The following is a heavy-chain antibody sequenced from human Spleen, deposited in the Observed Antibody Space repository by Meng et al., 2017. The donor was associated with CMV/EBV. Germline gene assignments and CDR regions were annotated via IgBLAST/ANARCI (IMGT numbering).Heavy chain of an antibody. CDR3: ARTGRGGADGMDV. J-gene: IGHJ6*02. Sequence: ASVKVSCKASGYTFTGYYMHWVRQAPGQGLEWMGWINPNRGDTTYAQKFQGRVTMTRDRSISTAYMELSRLRSDDTAVYYCARTGRGGADGMDVWGQGTTVTVSS. CDR2: INPNRGDT. V-gene: IGHV1-2*02. CDR1: GYTFTGYY. D-gene: IGHD3-10*01.